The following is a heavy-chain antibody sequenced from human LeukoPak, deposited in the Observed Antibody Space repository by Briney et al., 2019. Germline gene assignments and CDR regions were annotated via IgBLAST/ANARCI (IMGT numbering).Heavy chain of an antibody. V-gene: IGHV1-24*01. D-gene: IGHD2-2*01. J-gene: IGHJ5*02. CDR3: ATGVHYCSSTSCYVWFDP. CDR2: FDPEDGET. Sequence: ASVKVSCKVSGYTLTELSMHWVRQAPGKGLEWMGSFDPEDGETIYAQKFQGRVTMTEDTSTDTAYMELSSLRSEDTAVYYCATGVHYCSSTSCYVWFDPWGQGTLVTVSS. CDR1: GYTLTELS.